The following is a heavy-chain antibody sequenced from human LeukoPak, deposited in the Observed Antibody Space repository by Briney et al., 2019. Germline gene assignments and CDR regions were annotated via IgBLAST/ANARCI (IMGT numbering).Heavy chain of an antibody. J-gene: IGHJ6*02. CDR2: INSDGSST. D-gene: IGHD4-17*01. V-gene: IGHV3-74*01. Sequence: GGSLRLSCAASGFTFSSYWMHWVRQAPGKGLVWVSRINSDGSSTSYADSVKGRFTISRDNAKNTLYLQMNSLGAEDTAVYYCARSPNTFDYGDYYYGMDVWGQGTTVTVSS. CDR3: ARSPNTFDYGDYYYGMDV. CDR1: GFTFSSYW.